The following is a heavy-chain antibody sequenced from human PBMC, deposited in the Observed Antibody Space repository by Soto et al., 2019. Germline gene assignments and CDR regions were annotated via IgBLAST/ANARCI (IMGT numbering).Heavy chain of an antibody. CDR3: TTYYYGSEAFDP. CDR1: GFTFSNAW. J-gene: IGHJ5*02. D-gene: IGHD3-10*01. V-gene: IGHV3-15*01. CDR2: IKSKTDGGTT. Sequence: EVQLVESGGGLVKPGGSLRLSCAASGFTFSNAWMSWVRQAPGKGLEWVGRIKSKTDGGTTDYAAPVKGRFTISRDDSKNTLYLQMNSLKTADTAVYYCTTYYYGSEAFDPWGQGTLVTVSS.